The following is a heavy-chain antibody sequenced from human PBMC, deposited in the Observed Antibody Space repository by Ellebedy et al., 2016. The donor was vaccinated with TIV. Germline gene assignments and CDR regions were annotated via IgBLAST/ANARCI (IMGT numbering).Heavy chain of an antibody. CDR1: GFTFSNYC. CDR2: IKQDGSEE. D-gene: IGHD6-19*01. Sequence: GGSLRLSCAASGFTFSNYCMSWVRQAPGKGLEWVANIKQDGSEEYYVDSVKGRFSISRDNTKNSLYLQMNSLTDEDTAVYYCARDQWLGRAYYFDSWGQGTLVTVSS. J-gene: IGHJ4*02. V-gene: IGHV3-7*01. CDR3: ARDQWLGRAYYFDS.